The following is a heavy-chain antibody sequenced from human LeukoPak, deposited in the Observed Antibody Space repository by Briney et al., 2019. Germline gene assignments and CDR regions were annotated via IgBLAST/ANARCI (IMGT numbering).Heavy chain of an antibody. CDR3: AKDVLLDYYDNSGYFDY. CDR1: GFTFSSYA. J-gene: IGHJ4*02. D-gene: IGHD3-22*01. Sequence: GGSLRLSCAASGFTFSSYAMSWVRQAPGKGLEWVSAISGSGGSTYYADSVKGRFTISRDNSKNTLYLQMSSLRAEDTAVYYCAKDVLLDYYDNSGYFDYWGQGTLVTVSS. V-gene: IGHV3-23*01. CDR2: ISGSGGST.